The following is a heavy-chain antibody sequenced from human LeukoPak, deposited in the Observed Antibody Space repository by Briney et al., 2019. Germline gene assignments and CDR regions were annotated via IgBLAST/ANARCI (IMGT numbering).Heavy chain of an antibody. D-gene: IGHD5-18*01. CDR1: GFTFSNYG. CDR3: AKGPSGMVTHYYYMDV. J-gene: IGHJ6*03. Sequence: GGSLRLSCATSGFTFSNYGMHWIRQAPGKGLEWVAFIRYDESDKYYADSVKGRFTISRDNSKNTLYLQMNSLRAEDTAVYYCAKGPSGMVTHYYYMDVWGKGTTVTVSS. V-gene: IGHV3-30*02. CDR2: IRYDESDK.